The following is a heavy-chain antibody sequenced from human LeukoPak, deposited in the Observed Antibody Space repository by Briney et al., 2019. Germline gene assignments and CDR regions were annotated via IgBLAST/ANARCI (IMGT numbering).Heavy chain of an antibody. D-gene: IGHD2-2*01. Sequence: ASVKVSCKASGYTFTGYYMHWVRQAPGQGLKWMGWINPNSGGTNYAQKFQGRVTMTRDTSISTTYMELSRLRSDDTAVYYCARDVVVPAAMRGDFDYWGQGTLVTVSS. CDR2: INPNSGGT. V-gene: IGHV1-2*02. CDR1: GYTFTGYY. CDR3: ARDVVVPAAMRGDFDY. J-gene: IGHJ4*02.